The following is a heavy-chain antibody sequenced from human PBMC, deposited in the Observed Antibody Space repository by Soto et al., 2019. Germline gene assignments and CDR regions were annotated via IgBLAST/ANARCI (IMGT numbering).Heavy chain of an antibody. CDR2: IYYSGST. Sequence: SETLSLTCTVSGGSISSSSYYWGWIRQPPGKGLEWIGSIYYSGSTYYNPSLKSRVTISVDTSKNQFSLKLSSVTAADTAVYYCARQNYYDSSCYNYWGQGTLVTVSS. CDR1: GGSISSSSYY. CDR3: ARQNYYDSSCYNY. V-gene: IGHV4-39*01. J-gene: IGHJ4*02. D-gene: IGHD3-22*01.